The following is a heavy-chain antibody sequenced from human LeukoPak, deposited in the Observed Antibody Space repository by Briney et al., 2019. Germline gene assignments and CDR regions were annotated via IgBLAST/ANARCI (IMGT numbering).Heavy chain of an antibody. V-gene: IGHV4-59*01. CDR2: IYYSGST. J-gene: IGHJ4*02. D-gene: IGHD1-26*01. CDR1: GGSISSYY. Sequence: PSETLSLTCTVSGGSISSYYWSWIRQPPGKGLEWIGYIYYSGSTNYNPSLKSRVTISVDTSKNQFSLKLSSVTAADTAVYYCARVGATMYYFDYWGQGTLVTVSS. CDR3: ARVGATMYYFDY.